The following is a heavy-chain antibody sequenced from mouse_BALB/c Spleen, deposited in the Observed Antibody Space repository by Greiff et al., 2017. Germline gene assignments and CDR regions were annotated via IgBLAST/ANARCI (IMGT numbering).Heavy chain of an antibody. V-gene: IGHV2-6-7*01. D-gene: IGHD2-14*01. J-gene: IGHJ4*01. CDR3: AREDRYYYYAMDY. CDR2: IWGDGST. CDR1: GFSLTGYG. Sequence: VQLQESGPGLVAPSQSLSITCTVSGFSLTGYGVNWVRQPPGKGLEWLGMIWGDGSTDYNSALKSRLSISKDNSKSQVFLKMNSLQTDDTARYYCAREDRYYYYAMDYWGQGTSVTVSS.